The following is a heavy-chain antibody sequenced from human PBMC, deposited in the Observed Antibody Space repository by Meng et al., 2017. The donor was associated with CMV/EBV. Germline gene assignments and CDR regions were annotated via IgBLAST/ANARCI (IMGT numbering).Heavy chain of an antibody. Sequence: SETLSLTCTVSGYSIRSGYYWGWIRQPPGKGLEWIGSIYHSGSTYYNPSLKNRVTISVDTSKNQFSLKLSSVTAADTAVYYCARDVCSGGSCYGYWGQGTLVTVSS. J-gene: IGHJ4*02. CDR1: GYSIRSGYY. CDR2: IYHSGST. V-gene: IGHV4-38-2*02. D-gene: IGHD2-15*01. CDR3: ARDVCSGGSCYGY.